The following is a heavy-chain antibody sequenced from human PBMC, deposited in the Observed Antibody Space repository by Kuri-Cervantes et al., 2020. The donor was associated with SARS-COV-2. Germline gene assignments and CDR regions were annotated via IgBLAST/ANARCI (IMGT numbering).Heavy chain of an antibody. J-gene: IGHJ6*03. CDR3: ARGARKWTSTRYYYSYMDV. V-gene: IGHV4-31*11. Sequence: LRLSCAVSGGSISSGGYYWSWTRQHPGKGLEWIGYIYYSGSTYYNPSLKSRVTISVDTSKIHFSLKLSSVTAADTAVYYCARGARKWTSTRYYYSYMDVWGKGTTV. CDR1: GGSISSGGYY. CDR2: IYYSGST. D-gene: IGHD6-6*01.